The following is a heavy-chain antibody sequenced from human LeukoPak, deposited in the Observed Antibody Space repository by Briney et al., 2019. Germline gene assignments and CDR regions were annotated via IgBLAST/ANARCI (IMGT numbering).Heavy chain of an antibody. D-gene: IGHD1-1*01. J-gene: IGHJ4*02. Sequence: SQTLSLTCAISGDSVSSKSAAGNWIRQSPSRGLEWLGRTYYRSKWYHEYAVSVKSRITINPDTSKNQFSLQLNSVTPEDTAIYYCAILRTASSFDFWGQGTLVTVSS. CDR3: AILRTASSFDF. CDR2: TYYRSKWYH. V-gene: IGHV6-1*01. CDR1: GDSVSSKSAA.